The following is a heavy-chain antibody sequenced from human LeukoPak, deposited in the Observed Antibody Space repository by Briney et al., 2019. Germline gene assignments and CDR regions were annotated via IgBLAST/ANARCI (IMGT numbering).Heavy chain of an antibody. CDR3: ARAADPCRFLEWSHYYYYYYMDV. CDR1: GFTFSRYW. D-gene: IGHD3-3*01. Sequence: RSGGSLRLSCAASGFTFSRYWMSWVRQAPGKGREWVANIKQDGSEKYYVDSVKGRFTIARDNAKNSLYFQMTSLRAEDTAVYYCARAADPCRFLEWSHYYYYYYMDVWVKGTTVTSP. J-gene: IGHJ6*03. V-gene: IGHV3-7*01. CDR2: IKQDGSEK.